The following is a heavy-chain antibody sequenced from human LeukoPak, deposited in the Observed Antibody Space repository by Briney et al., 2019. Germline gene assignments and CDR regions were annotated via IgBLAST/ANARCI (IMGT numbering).Heavy chain of an antibody. Sequence: GGSLRLSCEVSGFTFSTYHMNWVRLAPGNGLEWVSSISSSSGYIYYADSMTGRFTISRDNAKNSLYLQMNSLRAEDTAIYYCARRATTERGHSYGLDYWGQGTLVTVSS. CDR2: ISSSSGYI. J-gene: IGHJ4*02. CDR3: ARRATTERGHSYGLDY. D-gene: IGHD5-18*01. V-gene: IGHV3-21*06. CDR1: GFTFSTYH.